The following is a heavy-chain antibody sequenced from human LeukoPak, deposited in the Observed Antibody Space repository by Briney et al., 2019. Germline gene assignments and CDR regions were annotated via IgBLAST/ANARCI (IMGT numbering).Heavy chain of an antibody. Sequence: ASVKVSSKASGYTSTSYDINWVRQATGQGLEWMGWMNPNSGNTGYAQKFQGRVTMTRNTSISTAYMELSSLRSEDTAVYYCARASRRLWFGELLLYYFDYWGQGTLVTVSS. V-gene: IGHV1-8*01. D-gene: IGHD3-10*01. CDR3: ARASRRLWFGELLLYYFDY. J-gene: IGHJ4*02. CDR2: MNPNSGNT. CDR1: GYTSTSYD.